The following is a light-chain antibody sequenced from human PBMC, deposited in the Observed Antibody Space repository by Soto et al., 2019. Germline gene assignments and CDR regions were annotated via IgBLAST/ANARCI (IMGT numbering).Light chain of an antibody. CDR3: QQANSFPT. V-gene: IGKV1-12*01. Sequence: DIQMTQSPSSLSASVGDRVTITCRASQNITNKLAWYRQKPGKAPDLLIYAASSLPSGVPSRFSGSGSGTDFTLTISSLQFEDFAAYYCQQANSFPTFGGGTKVE. J-gene: IGKJ4*01. CDR2: AAS. CDR1: QNITNK.